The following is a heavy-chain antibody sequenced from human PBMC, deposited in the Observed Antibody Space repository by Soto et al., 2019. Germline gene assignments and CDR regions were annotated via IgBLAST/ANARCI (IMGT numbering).Heavy chain of an antibody. CDR3: ARDSYDILTGQKRYFDF. V-gene: IGHV3-43*01. J-gene: IGHJ4*02. CDR1: GFSFEDYT. D-gene: IGHD3-9*01. Sequence: VHLVESGGGVVQPGGSLRLSCAASGFSFEDYTMHWVRQGPGKRPEWISLISGDGGITDYSDSVKGRFISSRDNSKNSLFLEMNSLTSEDAAMYFCARDSYDILTGQKRYFDFWGQGTLVTVSS. CDR2: ISGDGGIT.